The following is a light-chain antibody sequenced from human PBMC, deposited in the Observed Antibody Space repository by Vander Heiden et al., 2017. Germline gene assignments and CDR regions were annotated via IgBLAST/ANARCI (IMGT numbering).Light chain of an antibody. J-gene: IGLJ2*01. V-gene: IGLV2-23*03. CDR1: SSDVGSYNL. CDR2: EGS. Sequence: QSALTQPASVSGSPGQSLTISCTGTSSDVGSYNLVSWYQQHPGKAPKLMIYEGSKRPSGVSNRFSGSKSGNTASLTISGLQAEDEADYYCCSYAGSSTFVVFGGGTKLTGL. CDR3: CSYAGSSTFVV.